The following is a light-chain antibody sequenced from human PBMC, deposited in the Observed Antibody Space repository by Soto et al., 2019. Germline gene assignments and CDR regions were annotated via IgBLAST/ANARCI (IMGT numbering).Light chain of an antibody. V-gene: IGKV3-15*01. CDR2: GAS. J-gene: IGKJ5*01. Sequence: IVMTQSPATLSLSPGERATLSCRASQSVSSNLAWYQQKPGQAPRLLTYGASTRATGIPARFSGSGSVTEFTRTISSLQSEEFAGYYCQQYNMWPPGITFGQGTRLEIK. CDR3: QQYNMWPPGIT. CDR1: QSVSSN.